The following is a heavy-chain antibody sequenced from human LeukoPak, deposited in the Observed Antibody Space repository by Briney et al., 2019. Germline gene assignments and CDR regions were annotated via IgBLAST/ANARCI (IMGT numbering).Heavy chain of an antibody. Sequence: GASVKVSCKASGYTLTDHHMIWVRQAPRQGLEWMAWMKPNSGGINYAQEFQGRVTVTRDTSIGTAYMELSSLRSDDTAIYYCARDPVDGYSHYDYWGQGTLVTVSS. CDR2: MKPNSGGI. V-gene: IGHV1-2*02. D-gene: IGHD5-24*01. CDR1: GYTLTDHH. CDR3: ARDPVDGYSHYDY. J-gene: IGHJ4*02.